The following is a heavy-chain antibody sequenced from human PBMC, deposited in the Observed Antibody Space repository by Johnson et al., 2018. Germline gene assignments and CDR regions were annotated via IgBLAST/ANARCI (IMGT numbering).Heavy chain of an antibody. D-gene: IGHD3-10*01. J-gene: IGHJ6*03. CDR2: ISSSSSTI. CDR1: GFTFSSYS. V-gene: IGHV3-21*01. Sequence: EVQLVETGGGLVKPGGSXRLSCAASGFTFSSYSMNWVRQAPGKGLEWVSSISSSSSTIYYADSVKGRFTISRDNPKNTLYLQMNSLRAEDTAVYYCAKNVRGVTGYMDVWGKGTTVTVSS. CDR3: AKNVRGVTGYMDV.